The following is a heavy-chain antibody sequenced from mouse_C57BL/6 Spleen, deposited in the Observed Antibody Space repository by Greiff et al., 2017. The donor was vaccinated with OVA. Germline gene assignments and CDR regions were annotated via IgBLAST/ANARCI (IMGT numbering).Heavy chain of an antibody. CDR2: ISSGSSTI. Sequence: EVQLQESGGGLVKPGGSLKLSCAASGFTFSDYGMHWVRQAPEKGLEWVAYISSGSSTIYYADTVKGRFTISRDNAKNTLFLQMTSLRSEDTAMYYCARGNYPWFAYWGQGTLVTVSA. J-gene: IGHJ3*01. CDR3: ARGNYPWFAY. CDR1: GFTFSDYG. V-gene: IGHV5-17*01. D-gene: IGHD1-1*02.